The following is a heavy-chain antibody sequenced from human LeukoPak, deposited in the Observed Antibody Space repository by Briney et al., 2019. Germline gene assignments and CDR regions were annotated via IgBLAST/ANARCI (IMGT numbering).Heavy chain of an antibody. Sequence: GGSLRLSCAASGFTFSKYVMRWVRQAPGKGLEWVSAISTGGGSTYYAASVKGRFTISRDNSKNTLYLQMNSLRAEDTAVYFCASYRYSSSCYIYWGQGTLVTVSS. CDR1: GFTFSKYV. D-gene: IGHD6-13*01. CDR3: ASYRYSSSCYIY. CDR2: ISTGGGST. V-gene: IGHV3-23*01. J-gene: IGHJ4*02.